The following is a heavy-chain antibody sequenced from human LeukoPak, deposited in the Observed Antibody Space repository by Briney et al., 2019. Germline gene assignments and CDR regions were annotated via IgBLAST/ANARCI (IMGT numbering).Heavy chain of an antibody. D-gene: IGHD3-9*01. CDR2: IYYSGST. CDR3: ARHGGSLRRYFVWLYYYYGMDV. V-gene: IGHV4-39*01. CDR1: GGSISSSSYY. Sequence: SETLSLTCTVSGGSISSSSYYWGWIRQPPGKGLEWIGSIYYSGSTYYNPSLKSRVTISVDTSKNQFSLKLSSVTAADTAVYYCARHGGSLRRYFVWLYYYYGMDVWGQGTTVTVSS. J-gene: IGHJ6*02.